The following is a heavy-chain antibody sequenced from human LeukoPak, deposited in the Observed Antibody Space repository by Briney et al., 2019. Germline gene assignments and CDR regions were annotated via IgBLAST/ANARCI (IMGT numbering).Heavy chain of an antibody. CDR2: INPRGGST. CDR1: GYAFTSYY. J-gene: IGHJ6*02. CDR3: ARDDGTRHYGMDV. V-gene: IGHV1-46*01. Sequence: ASVKVSCKASGYAFTSYYMHWVRQAPGQGLEWMGIINPRGGSTIYAQKFQGRVIMTRDTSTSTIYMELSSLRSEDTAVYYCARDDGTRHYGMDVWGQGTTVTVSS.